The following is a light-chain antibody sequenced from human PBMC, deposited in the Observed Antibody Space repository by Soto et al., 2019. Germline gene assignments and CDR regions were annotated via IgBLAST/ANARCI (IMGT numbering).Light chain of an antibody. V-gene: IGLV6-57*01. Sequence: NFMLTQPHSVSESPGKTVTISCTRSSGSIASNYVQWYQQRPGTSPTTVIYGDNQRPSGVPDRFSGSIDSSSNSASLTISGLKTEDEADYYGQSYATTSVVFGGGTQLTVL. CDR2: GDN. J-gene: IGLJ2*01. CDR1: SGSIASNY. CDR3: QSYATTSVV.